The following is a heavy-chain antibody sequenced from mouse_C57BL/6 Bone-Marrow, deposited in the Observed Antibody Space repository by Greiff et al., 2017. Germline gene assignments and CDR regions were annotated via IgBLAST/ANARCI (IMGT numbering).Heavy chain of an antibody. V-gene: IGHV2-2*01. CDR1: GFSLTSYG. J-gene: IGHJ1*03. Sequence: VQLQESGPGLVQPSQSLSITCTVSGFSLTSYGVHWVRQSPGKGLEWLGVIWSGRSTDYNAAFISRLSISKDNSKCQVFFKKNSLQAADTAVYDCGRRRLQGYFDVWGTGTTVTVSS. D-gene: IGHD2-4*01. CDR3: GRRRLQGYFDV. CDR2: IWSGRST.